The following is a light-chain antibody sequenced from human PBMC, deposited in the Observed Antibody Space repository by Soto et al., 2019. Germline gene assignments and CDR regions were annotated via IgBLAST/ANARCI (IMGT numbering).Light chain of an antibody. Sequence: QSALTRPASVSGSPGQSITISCTGTSSDVGSYNLVSWYQLHPGKAPKLMIYEVTKRPSGVSNRFSGSKSGNTASLTISGLQAEDEADYYCCSYTGSSTFVVFGGGTKLTVL. CDR3: CSYTGSSTFVV. J-gene: IGLJ2*01. V-gene: IGLV2-23*02. CDR2: EVT. CDR1: SSDVGSYNL.